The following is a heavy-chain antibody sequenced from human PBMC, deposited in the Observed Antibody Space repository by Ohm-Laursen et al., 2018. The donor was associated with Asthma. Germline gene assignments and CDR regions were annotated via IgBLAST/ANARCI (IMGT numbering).Heavy chain of an antibody. CDR3: ARAAGAFDY. V-gene: IGHV3-30*03. CDR1: GFTFSSYG. CDR2: ISYDGSNK. Sequence: SLRLSCAASGFTFSSYGMHWVRQAPGKGLEWVAVISYDGSNKYYADSVKGRLTISRDNSKNTLYLQMNSLRAEDTAVYYCARAAGAFDYWGQGTLVTVSS. D-gene: IGHD6-13*01. J-gene: IGHJ4*02.